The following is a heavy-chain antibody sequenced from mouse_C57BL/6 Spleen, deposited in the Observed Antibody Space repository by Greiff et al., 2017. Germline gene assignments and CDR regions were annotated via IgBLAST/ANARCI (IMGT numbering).Heavy chain of an antibody. J-gene: IGHJ4*01. CDR2: INPGSGGT. CDR3: AGGYDVSYYYAMDY. V-gene: IGHV1-54*01. D-gene: IGHD2-2*01. Sequence: QVQLKESGAELVRPGTSVKVSCKASGYAFTNYLIEWVKQRPGQGLEWIGVINPGSGGTNYNEKFKGKATLTADKSSSTAYMQLSSLTSEDSAVYFCAGGYDVSYYYAMDYWGQGTSVTVSS. CDR1: GYAFTNYL.